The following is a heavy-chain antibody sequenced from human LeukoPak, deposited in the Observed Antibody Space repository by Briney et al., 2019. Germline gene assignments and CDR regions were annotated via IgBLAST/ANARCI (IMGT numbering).Heavy chain of an antibody. CDR1: GFTFSSYG. D-gene: IGHD6-13*01. CDR2: IWYDGSNK. CDR3: ARDRHRYSRSWSNWFDP. J-gene: IGHJ5*02. V-gene: IGHV3-33*01. Sequence: PGGSLRLSCAASGFTFSSYGMHWVRQAPGKGLEWVPVIWYDGSNKYYADSVKGRFTISTDNSKNTLYLQMNSLRAEDTAVYYCARDRHRYSRSWSNWFDPWGQGTLVTVSS.